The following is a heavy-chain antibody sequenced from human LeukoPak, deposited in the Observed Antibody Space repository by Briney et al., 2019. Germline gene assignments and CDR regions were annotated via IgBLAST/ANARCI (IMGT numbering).Heavy chain of an antibody. CDR2: INLNSRNI. V-gene: IGHV3-48*01. D-gene: IGHD3-10*01. Sequence: GGSLRLSCVASGFIFSSHGMNWVRQAPGKGLEWVAHINLNSRNIDYADSVKGRFTISRDNAKNSQYLQMNNLRAEDTAVYYCAKDFGRNLGGPGYWGRGTRVTVSS. CDR1: GFIFSSHG. J-gene: IGHJ4*02. CDR3: AKDFGRNLGGPGY.